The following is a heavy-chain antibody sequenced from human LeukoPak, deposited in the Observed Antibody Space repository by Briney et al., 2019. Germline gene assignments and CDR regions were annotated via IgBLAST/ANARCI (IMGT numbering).Heavy chain of an antibody. CDR2: ISSDGTSP. D-gene: IGHD5-24*01. CDR3: ARSREPGRDGDY. CDR1: GFTFSSYW. J-gene: IGHJ4*02. V-gene: IGHV3-74*01. Sequence: GGSLRLSCVASGFTFSSYWMHWVRQAPGKGLVWVSRISSDGTSPSYADSVKGRFTLSRDNAKNTVYLQMNSLRAEDTAVYYCARSREPGRDGDYWGQGTLVTVSS.